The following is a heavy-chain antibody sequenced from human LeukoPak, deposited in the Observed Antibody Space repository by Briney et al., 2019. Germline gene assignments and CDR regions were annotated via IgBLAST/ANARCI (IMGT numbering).Heavy chain of an antibody. D-gene: IGHD2-21*02. CDR2: ISGSGGST. Sequence: GGSLRLSCAASGFTFSSYAMSWVRQAPGKGLEWVSAISGSGGSTYYADSVKGRFTISRDNSKNTLYLQMNSLRAEDTAVYYCAREQSAYCGGDCSAGGYWGQGTLVTVSS. CDR3: AREQSAYCGGDCSAGGY. CDR1: GFTFSSYA. J-gene: IGHJ4*02. V-gene: IGHV3-23*01.